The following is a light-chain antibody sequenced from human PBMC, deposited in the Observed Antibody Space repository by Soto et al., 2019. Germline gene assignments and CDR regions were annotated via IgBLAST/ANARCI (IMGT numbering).Light chain of an antibody. CDR1: QSVSSY. Sequence: EIVLTQSPATLSLSTGGRATVSCRASQSVSSYLAWYQQKPGQAPRLLIYDASNRATGIPARFSGSGSGTDFTLTISSLEPEDFAVYYCQQRSNWPPWTFGQGTKV. J-gene: IGKJ1*01. V-gene: IGKV3-11*01. CDR2: DAS. CDR3: QQRSNWPPWT.